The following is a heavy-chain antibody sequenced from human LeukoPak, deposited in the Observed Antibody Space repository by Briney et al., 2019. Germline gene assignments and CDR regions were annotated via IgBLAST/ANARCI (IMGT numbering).Heavy chain of an antibody. CDR2: IKSKTDGGTT. CDR3: TTDRSSSWYNWFDP. D-gene: IGHD6-13*01. Sequence: PGGSLRLSCAASGFTFSNAWMSWVRQAPGKGLEWVGRIKSKTDGGTTDYAAPVKGRFTISRDDSKNTLYLQMNSLKTEDTAVYYCTTDRSSSWYNWFDPWGQGTLVTVSS. CDR1: GFTFSNAW. V-gene: IGHV3-15*01. J-gene: IGHJ5*02.